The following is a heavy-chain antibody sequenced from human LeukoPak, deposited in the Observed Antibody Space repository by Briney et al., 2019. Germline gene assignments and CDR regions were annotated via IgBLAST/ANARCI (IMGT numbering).Heavy chain of an antibody. V-gene: IGHV1-2*02. J-gene: IGHJ5*02. Sequence: ASVKVSCKASGYTFTGYYMHWVRQAPGQGLEWMGWINPNSGDTNYAQKFQGRVTMTRDTSISTAYMELSRLRSDDTAVYYCARDLWGYYDSSGYYYSYWFDPWGQGTLVTVSS. CDR3: ARDLWGYYDSSGYYYSYWFDP. D-gene: IGHD3-22*01. CDR2: INPNSGDT. CDR1: GYTFTGYY.